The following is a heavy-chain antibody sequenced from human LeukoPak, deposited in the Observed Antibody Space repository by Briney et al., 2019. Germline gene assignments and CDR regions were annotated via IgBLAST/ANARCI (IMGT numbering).Heavy chain of an antibody. V-gene: IGHV1-18*01. J-gene: IGHJ4*02. CDR1: GYTFTSYG. Sequence: ASVKVSCKASGYTFTSYGISWVRQAPGQGLELMGWISAYNGNTNYAQKLQGRVTMTTDTSTSTAYMELRSLRSDDTAVYYCARVVMITFGGVIGQLYYFDYWGQGALVTVSS. CDR2: ISAYNGNT. D-gene: IGHD3-16*02. CDR3: ARVVMITFGGVIGQLYYFDY.